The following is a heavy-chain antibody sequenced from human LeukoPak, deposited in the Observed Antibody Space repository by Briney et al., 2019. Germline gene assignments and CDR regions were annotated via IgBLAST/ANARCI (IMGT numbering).Heavy chain of an antibody. V-gene: IGHV3-7*01. CDR3: ARARGGDYFDY. Sequence: GGSLRLSCAASGFTFTSYWMSWVRQAPGKGLEWVANIKQDGSEKYYVDSVKGRFTISRDNAKNLLYLKMNSLRAEDTAVYYCARARGGDYFDYWGQGTLVTVSS. CDR1: GFTFTSYW. CDR2: IKQDGSEK. J-gene: IGHJ4*02. D-gene: IGHD3-16*01.